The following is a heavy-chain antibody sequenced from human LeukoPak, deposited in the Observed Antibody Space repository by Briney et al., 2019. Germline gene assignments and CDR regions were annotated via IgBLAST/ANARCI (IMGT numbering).Heavy chain of an antibody. CDR1: GFTFSSYG. CDR2: ISGSGGST. D-gene: IGHD6-19*01. V-gene: IGHV3-23*01. J-gene: IGHJ4*02. CDR3: ARGIRIAVAGNIDY. Sequence: GGTLRLSCAASGFTFSSYGMCWVRQAPGKGLEWVSAISGSGGSTYYADSVKGRFTISRDTSRNTLYLQMNSLRAEDTAVYYCARGIRIAVAGNIDYWGQGTLVTVSS.